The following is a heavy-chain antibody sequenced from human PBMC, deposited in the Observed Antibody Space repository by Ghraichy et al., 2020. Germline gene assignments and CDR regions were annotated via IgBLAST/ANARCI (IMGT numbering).Heavy chain of an antibody. CDR2: AHSSGSA. CDR1: GGSFTTYY. J-gene: IGHJ4*02. Sequence: SETLSLTCTVSGGSFTTYYWSWIRQPPGKGLQWIGYAHSSGSAYYNRSLKSRVTISVDTSQNQFPLRVTPLTAADTAVYYCARRHGYSGSMDYWGQGTLVSVSS. CDR3: ARRHGYSGSMDY. V-gene: IGHV4-59*01. D-gene: IGHD5-12*01.